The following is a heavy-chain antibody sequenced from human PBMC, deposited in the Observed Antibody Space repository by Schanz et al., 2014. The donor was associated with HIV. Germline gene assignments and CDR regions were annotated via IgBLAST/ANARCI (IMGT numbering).Heavy chain of an antibody. J-gene: IGHJ6*02. Sequence: EVQLVESGGGLVQPGGSLRLSCAASGFTFSIYYMSWVRQAPGKGLEWVANINQDGSEKYYVDSVKGRFTISRDNAENSLYLQMHSLRPEDTAVYYCAKSHKHDSSDYYRFYYCGMDVWGQGTTVTVSS. CDR1: GFTFSIYY. V-gene: IGHV3-7*01. D-gene: IGHD6-19*01. CDR2: INQDGSEK. CDR3: AKSHKHDSSDYYRFYYCGMDV.